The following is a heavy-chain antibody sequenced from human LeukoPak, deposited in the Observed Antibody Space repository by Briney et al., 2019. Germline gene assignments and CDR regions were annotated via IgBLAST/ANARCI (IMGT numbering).Heavy chain of an antibody. Sequence: GASVKVSCKASGYTFTGYYMHWVRQAPGQGLEWMGWINPNSGGTNYSQKFQGRVTMTRDTSISTAYMDLSRLRPNYTAVSYYAKGSRGSGSYYKKGSKWWFDPWGQETLVTVSS. V-gene: IGHV1-2*02. J-gene: IGHJ5*02. D-gene: IGHD3-10*01. CDR2: INPNSGGT. CDR1: GYTFTGYY. CDR3: AKGSRGSGSYYKKGSKWWFDP.